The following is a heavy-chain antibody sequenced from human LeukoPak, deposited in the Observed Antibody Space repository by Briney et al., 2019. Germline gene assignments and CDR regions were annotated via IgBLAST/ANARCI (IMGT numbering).Heavy chain of an antibody. CDR2: IIASSGST. CDR3: VKGGYDYVEVAYFDF. CDR1: GFSFNNYA. V-gene: IGHV3-23*01. Sequence: PGGSLGLSCAASGFSFNNYAMSWVRQAPGKGLEWVSIIIASSGSTFYADSVKGRFTISRDNSKNTLYLQMNSLRVEDTAVYYCVKGGYDYVEVAYFDFWGQGTLVTVSS. D-gene: IGHD5-12*01. J-gene: IGHJ4*02.